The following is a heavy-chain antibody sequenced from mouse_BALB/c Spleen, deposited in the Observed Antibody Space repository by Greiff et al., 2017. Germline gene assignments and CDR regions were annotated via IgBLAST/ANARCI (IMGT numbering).Heavy chain of an antibody. CDR2: INPSSGYT. D-gene: IGHD3-3*01. CDR1: GYTFTSYT. V-gene: IGHV1-4*01. CDR3: ARGGTGYFDY. J-gene: IGHJ2*01. Sequence: QVQLQQSGAELARPGASVKMSCKASGYTFTSYTMHWVKQRPGQGLEWIGYINPSSGYTNYNQKFKDKATLTADKSSSTAYMQLSSLTSDDSAVYFCARGGTGYFDYWGQGTTLTVSS.